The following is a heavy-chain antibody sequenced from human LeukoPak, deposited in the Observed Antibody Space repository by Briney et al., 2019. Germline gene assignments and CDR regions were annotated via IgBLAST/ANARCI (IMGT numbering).Heavy chain of an antibody. CDR3: AGSSPYGFGELSQVFDY. Sequence: SETLSLTCTVSGGSISSGDYYWSWIRQPPGKGLEWIGYIYYSGSTYYNPSLESRVTMSVDTSKNQFSLKLSSVTAADTAVYYCAGSSPYGFGELSQVFDYWGQGTLVTVSS. CDR2: IYYSGST. J-gene: IGHJ4*02. V-gene: IGHV4-30-4*01. D-gene: IGHD3-10*01. CDR1: GGSISSGDYY.